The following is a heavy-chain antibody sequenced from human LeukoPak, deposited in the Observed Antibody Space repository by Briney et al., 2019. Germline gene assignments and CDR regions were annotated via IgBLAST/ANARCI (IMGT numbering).Heavy chain of an antibody. Sequence: PSETLSLTCTVSGGSISSYNWSWIRQPAGKGLEWIGRIYTSGSTNYNPSLKSRVTMSVDTSKNQFSLKLSSVTAADTAVYYCARDKQDYDFWSGYDIDAFDIWGQGTMVTVSS. CDR2: IYTSGST. D-gene: IGHD3-3*01. V-gene: IGHV4-4*07. CDR3: ARDKQDYDFWSGYDIDAFDI. CDR1: GGSISSYN. J-gene: IGHJ3*02.